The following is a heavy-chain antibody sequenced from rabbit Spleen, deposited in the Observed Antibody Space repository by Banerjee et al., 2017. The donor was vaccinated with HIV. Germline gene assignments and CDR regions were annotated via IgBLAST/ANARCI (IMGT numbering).Heavy chain of an antibody. J-gene: IGHJ6*01. V-gene: IGHV1S40*01. CDR1: GFSFSSNDY. D-gene: IGHD1-1*01. Sequence: VESGGDLVKPGASLTLTCTASGFSFSSNDYMCWVRQAPGKGLEWIACIDTGSSGFTYFASWAKGHFTISKTSSTTVTLQMTSLTAADTATYFCARDTSSSFSSYGMDLWGPGTLVTVS. CDR2: IDTGSSGFT. CDR3: ARDTSSSFSSYGMDL.